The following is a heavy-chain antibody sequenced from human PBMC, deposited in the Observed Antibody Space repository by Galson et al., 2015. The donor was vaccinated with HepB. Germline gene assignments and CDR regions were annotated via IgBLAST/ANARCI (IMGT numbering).Heavy chain of an antibody. CDR3: ARLRGYVFDY. V-gene: IGHV5-10-1*01. D-gene: IGHD3-16*01. CDR2: VDPTDSYT. CDR1: GYSFTTYW. Sequence: QSGAEVKKPGESLKISCKGSGYSFTTYWIGWVRQMPGKGLEWMGRVDPTDSYTSYSPSFQGPVTISADKSISTAYLQWSSLKASDTAMYYCARLRGYVFDYWGQGTLVTVSS. J-gene: IGHJ4*02.